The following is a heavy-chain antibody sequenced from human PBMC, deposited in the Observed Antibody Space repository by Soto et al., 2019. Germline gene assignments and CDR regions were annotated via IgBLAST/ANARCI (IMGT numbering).Heavy chain of an antibody. J-gene: IGHJ3*02. D-gene: IGHD6-25*01. V-gene: IGHV3-49*04. Sequence: GGSLRLSCTGSGFSFADNTLSWVRQAPGKGLEWVSFIRGEAYGGTAEYAASVKGRFTASRHESKNIAYLQMNSLGTEDTALYYCTRGHSDGSGGFAFDIWGQGTMVTVSS. CDR3: TRGHSDGSGGFAFDI. CDR1: GFSFADNT. CDR2: IRGEAYGGTA.